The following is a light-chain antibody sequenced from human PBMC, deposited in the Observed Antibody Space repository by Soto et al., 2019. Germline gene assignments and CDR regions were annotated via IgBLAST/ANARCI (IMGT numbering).Light chain of an antibody. CDR3: CSYAGSSTYV. CDR2: EGS. V-gene: IGLV2-23*01. J-gene: IGLJ1*01. Sequence: QSALSQPAAVSGAPGQSITISCTGTSSDIGSFNLVSWFKQYPGKAPTLIIFEGSKRPSGVSNRFSGSKSGNTASLTISGLQADDEADYFCCSYAGSSTYVFGTGTKLTVL. CDR1: SSDIGSFNL.